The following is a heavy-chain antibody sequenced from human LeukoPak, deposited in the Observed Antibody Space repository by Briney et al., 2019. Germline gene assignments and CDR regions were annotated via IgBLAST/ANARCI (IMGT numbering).Heavy chain of an antibody. CDR3: ARARGGYFFDY. CDR2: ITSDESST. CDR1: GFSFSSYL. Sequence: PGGSLRLSCAVAGFSFSSYLMHWVRQVPGKRLVWVSLITSDESSTSYADSVKGRFTISRDNANNTLYLQMNSLRAEDTAVYYCARARGGYFFDYWGQGTLVAVSS. V-gene: IGHV3-74*01. D-gene: IGHD1-26*01. J-gene: IGHJ4*02.